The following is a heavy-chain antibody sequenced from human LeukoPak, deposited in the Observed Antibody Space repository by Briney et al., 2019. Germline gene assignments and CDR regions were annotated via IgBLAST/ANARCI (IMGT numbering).Heavy chain of an antibody. CDR3: AMAGYSDGPFDFDY. CDR2: ISWNSGSI. D-gene: IGHD5-18*01. J-gene: IGHJ4*02. CDR1: GFTFDDYA. V-gene: IGHV3-9*01. Sequence: GGSLRLSCAASGFTFDDYAMHWVRQAPGRGLEWVSGISWNSGSIGYADSVKGRFTISRDNAKNSLYLQMNSLRAEDTAVYYCAMAGYSDGPFDFDYWGQGTLVTVSS.